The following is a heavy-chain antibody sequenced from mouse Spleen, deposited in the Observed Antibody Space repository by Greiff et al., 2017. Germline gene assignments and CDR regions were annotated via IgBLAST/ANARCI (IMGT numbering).Heavy chain of an antibody. V-gene: IGHV5-17*02. J-gene: IGHJ2*01. CDR2: ISSGSSTI. D-gene: IGHD3-1*01. CDR3: ARGHGYFDY. CDR1: GFTFSSFG. Sequence: DVQLVESGGGLVQPGGSRKLSCAASGFTFSSFGMHWVRQAPEKGLEWVAYISSGSSTIYYADTVKGRFTISRDNPKNTLFLQMTSLRSEDTAMYYCARGHGYFDYWGQGTTLTVSS.